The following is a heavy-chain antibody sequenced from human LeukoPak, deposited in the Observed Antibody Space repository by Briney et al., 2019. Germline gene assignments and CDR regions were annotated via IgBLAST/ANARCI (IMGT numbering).Heavy chain of an antibody. D-gene: IGHD6-25*01. CDR3: AREAALDAFDI. J-gene: IGHJ3*02. CDR1: GDSVSSHSAA. V-gene: IGHV6-1*01. Sequence: SQTLSLTCAISGDSVSSHSAAWNWIRQSTSRGLEWLGRTYYRSKWYNDYAVSVKSRITISPDTSKNQFSLQLNSVTPEDTAVYYCAREAALDAFDIWGQGTMVTVSS. CDR2: TYYRSKWYN.